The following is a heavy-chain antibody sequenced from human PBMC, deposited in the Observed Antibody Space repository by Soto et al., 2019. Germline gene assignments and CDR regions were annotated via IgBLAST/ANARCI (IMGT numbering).Heavy chain of an antibody. V-gene: IGHV1-69*06. Sequence: SVKVSCNASVGTFSSYAISWVRQAPGQGLEWMGGIIPIFGTANYAQKFQGRVTITADKSTSTAYMELSSLRSEDTAVYYCARGKTTVAYYYYGMDVWGQGTTVTVSS. CDR1: VGTFSSYA. CDR2: IIPIFGTA. CDR3: ARGKTTVAYYYYGMDV. J-gene: IGHJ6*02. D-gene: IGHD4-17*01.